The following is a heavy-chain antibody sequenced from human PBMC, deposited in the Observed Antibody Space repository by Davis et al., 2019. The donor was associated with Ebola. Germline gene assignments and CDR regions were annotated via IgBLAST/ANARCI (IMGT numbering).Heavy chain of an antibody. Sequence: GGSLRLSCAASGFTFSNYAMHWVRQAPGKGLKWVSGISDIGVSTSYADSVRGRFTVSRDNSKNTLYLQMNSLRAEDTAIYYCAKGPPGDTSFLEGLDPWGQGTLVTFSS. D-gene: IGHD3-16*01. CDR2: ISDIGVST. J-gene: IGHJ5*02. CDR1: GFTFSNYA. V-gene: IGHV3-23*01. CDR3: AKGPPGDTSFLEGLDP.